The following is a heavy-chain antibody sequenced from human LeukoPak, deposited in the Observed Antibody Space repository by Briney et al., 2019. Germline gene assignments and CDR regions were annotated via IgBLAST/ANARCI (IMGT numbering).Heavy chain of an antibody. CDR2: ISAGGST. CDR3: AKRPAAVRGVIPYLDY. J-gene: IGHJ4*02. Sequence: GGSLRLSCAVSGFMLSSFSMSWVRHVPGKGLEWVPTISAGGSTYYADSVKGRFTISRDNSKNTLFLQMNSLRAEDTAIYYCAKRPAAVRGVIPYLDYWGQGTLVTVSS. V-gene: IGHV3-23*01. D-gene: IGHD3-10*02. CDR1: GFMLSSFS.